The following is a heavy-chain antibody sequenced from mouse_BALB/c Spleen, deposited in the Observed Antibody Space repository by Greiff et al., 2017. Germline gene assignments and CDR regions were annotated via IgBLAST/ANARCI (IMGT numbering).Heavy chain of an antibody. J-gene: IGHJ2*01. CDR2: ISNGGGST. Sequence: EVQRVESGGGLVQPGGSLKLSCAASGFTFSSYTMSWVRQTPEKRLEWVAYISNGGGSTYYPDTVKGRFTISRDNAKNTLYLQMSSLKSEDTAMYYCARHGGYDTGYYFDYWGQGTTLTVSS. D-gene: IGHD2-2*01. V-gene: IGHV5-12-2*01. CDR3: ARHGGYDTGYYFDY. CDR1: GFTFSSYT.